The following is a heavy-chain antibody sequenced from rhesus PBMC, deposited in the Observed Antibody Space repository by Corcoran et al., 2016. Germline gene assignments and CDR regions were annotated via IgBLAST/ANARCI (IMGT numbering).Heavy chain of an antibody. D-gene: IGHD6-25*01. CDR3: ARGSIAAAGTHYFDY. J-gene: IGHJ4*01. V-gene: IGHV4-169*01. Sequence: QLQLQESGPGLVKPSETLSVTCAVSGGSISSSYWSWIRQAPGKGLEWIGYIYGSGSSPNYNPSLKSRVTLSVDTSKNQFSLKLSSVTTADTAVYYCARGSIAAAGTHYFDYWGQGVLVTVSS. CDR1: GGSISSSY. CDR2: IYGSGSSP.